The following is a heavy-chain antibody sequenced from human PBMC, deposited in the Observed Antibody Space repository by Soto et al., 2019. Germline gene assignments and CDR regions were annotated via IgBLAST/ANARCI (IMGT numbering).Heavy chain of an antibody. CDR2: IIPMFGTT. D-gene: IGHD1-1*01. CDR3: ARDQMGTSTGGLDV. CDR1: GGTFSNYA. V-gene: IGHV1-69*01. Sequence: QLQLVQSGAEAKNHGSSVKVSCKASGGTFSNYAISWVRQAPGQGLEWVGGIIPMFGTTHYAPQFQGRVTINADESTTTVYMELSSLRSDDTAVYYCARDQMGTSTGGLDVWGQGTSVTVSS. J-gene: IGHJ6*02.